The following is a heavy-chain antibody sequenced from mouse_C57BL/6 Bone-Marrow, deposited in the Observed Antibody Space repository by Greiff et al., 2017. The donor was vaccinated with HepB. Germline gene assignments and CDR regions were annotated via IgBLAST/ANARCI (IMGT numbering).Heavy chain of an antibody. CDR1: GYTFTSYD. CDR2: IYPRDGST. Sequence: VQLVESGPELVKPGASVKLSCKASGYTFTSYDINWVKQRPGQGLEWIGWIYPRDGSTKYNEKFKGKATLTVDTSSSTAYMELHSLTSEDSAVYFCARSYGSRYWYFDVWGTGTTVTVSS. CDR3: ARSYGSRYWYFDV. V-gene: IGHV1-85*01. J-gene: IGHJ1*03. D-gene: IGHD1-1*01.